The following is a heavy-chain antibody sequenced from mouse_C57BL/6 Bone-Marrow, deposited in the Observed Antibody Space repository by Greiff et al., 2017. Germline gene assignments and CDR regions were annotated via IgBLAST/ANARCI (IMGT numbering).Heavy chain of an antibody. Sequence: QVQLQQPGAELVMPGASVKLSCKASGYTFTSYWMHWVKQSPGQGLEWIGEIDPSDSYTNYNQKFKGKSTLTVDKSSSTAYMQLSSLTSEDSAVYYCARENYGSSYWFAYWGQGTLVTVSA. V-gene: IGHV1-69*01. CDR3: ARENYGSSYWFAY. J-gene: IGHJ3*01. D-gene: IGHD1-1*01. CDR1: GYTFTSYW. CDR2: IDPSDSYT.